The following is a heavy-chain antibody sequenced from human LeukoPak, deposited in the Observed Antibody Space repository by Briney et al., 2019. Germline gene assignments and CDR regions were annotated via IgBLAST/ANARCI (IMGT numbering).Heavy chain of an antibody. D-gene: IGHD1-7*01. V-gene: IGHV4-39*07. Sequence: PSATLSLTCTVSGGSISSSSYYWGWIRQPPGKGLEWIGSIYYSGSTYYNPSLKSRVTISVDTSKNQFSLKLSSVTAADTAVYYCARADNWNFAFDIWGQGTMVTVSS. CDR1: GGSISSSSYY. J-gene: IGHJ3*02. CDR3: ARADNWNFAFDI. CDR2: IYYSGST.